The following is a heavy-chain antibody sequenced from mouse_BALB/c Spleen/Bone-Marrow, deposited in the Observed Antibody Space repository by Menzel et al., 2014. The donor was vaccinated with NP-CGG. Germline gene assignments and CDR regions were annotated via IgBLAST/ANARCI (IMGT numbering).Heavy chain of an antibody. J-gene: IGHJ3*01. Sequence: LVESGAELVRPGTSVKESCKASGYAFTNYLIEWVKQRPGQGLEWIGVINPGSGGTNYNEKFKGKATLTADKSSSTAYMQLSSLTSDDSAVYFCARSRTGFAYWGQGTLVTVSA. CDR2: INPGSGGT. CDR1: GYAFTNYL. CDR3: ARSRTGFAY. V-gene: IGHV1-54*03.